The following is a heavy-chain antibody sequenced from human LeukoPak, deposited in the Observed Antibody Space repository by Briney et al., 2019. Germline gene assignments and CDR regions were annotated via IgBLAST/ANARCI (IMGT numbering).Heavy chain of an antibody. V-gene: IGHV4-34*01. D-gene: IGHD4-17*01. J-gene: IGHJ6*03. Sequence: KPSETLSLTCAVYGGSFSGYYWSWIRQPPGKGLEWIGEINHSGNTNYNPSLKSRVTISVDKSKNQFSLKVNSVTAADTAVYYCARANDYGDPLPRYMDVWGKGTTVTVSS. CDR3: ARANDYGDPLPRYMDV. CDR2: INHSGNT. CDR1: GGSFSGYY.